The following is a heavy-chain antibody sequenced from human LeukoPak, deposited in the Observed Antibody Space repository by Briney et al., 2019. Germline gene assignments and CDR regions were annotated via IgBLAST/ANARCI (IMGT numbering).Heavy chain of an antibody. J-gene: IGHJ4*02. CDR1: GGSISSYY. CDR2: IYYSGST. Sequence: SETLSLTCTVSGGSISSYYWSWIRQPPGKGLEWIGYIYYSGSTNYNPSLKSRVTISVDTSKNQFSLKLSSVTAADTAVYYCARQNRIVGPGGFDYWGQGTLVTVSS. D-gene: IGHD1-26*01. CDR3: ARQNRIVGPGGFDY. V-gene: IGHV4-59*08.